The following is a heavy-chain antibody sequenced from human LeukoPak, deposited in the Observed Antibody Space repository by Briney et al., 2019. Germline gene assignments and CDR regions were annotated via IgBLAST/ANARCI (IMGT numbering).Heavy chain of an antibody. Sequence: SETLSLTCTVSGGSISSTNYYWGWIRQPPGKGLEWIGSIYYSGSTYYNPSLKSRVTISVDTSKNQFSLKLSSVTAADTAVYYCAHFRGGSFDFWGQGTMVTVSS. D-gene: IGHD3-16*01. CDR1: GGSISSTNYY. CDR2: IYYSGST. CDR3: AHFRGGSFDF. V-gene: IGHV4-39*01. J-gene: IGHJ3*01.